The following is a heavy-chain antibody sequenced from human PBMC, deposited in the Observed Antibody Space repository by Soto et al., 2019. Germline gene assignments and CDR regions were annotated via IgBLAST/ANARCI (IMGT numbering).Heavy chain of an antibody. CDR2: INPSGGST. Sequence: ASVKVSCKASGYIFSANYMHWVRQAPGQGLEWMGIINPSGGSTSYAQKFQGRVTMTRDTSTSTVYMELSSLRSEDTAVYYCAREKYCSGGSCPWFDPWGQGTLVTVSS. CDR1: GYIFSANY. D-gene: IGHD2-15*01. J-gene: IGHJ5*02. CDR3: AREKYCSGGSCPWFDP. V-gene: IGHV1-46*01.